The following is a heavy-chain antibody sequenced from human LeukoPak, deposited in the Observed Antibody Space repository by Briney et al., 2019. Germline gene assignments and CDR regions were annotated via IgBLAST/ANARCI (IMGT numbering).Heavy chain of an antibody. J-gene: IGHJ4*02. D-gene: IGHD6-19*01. CDR2: IYHSGST. CDR3: ARSDSSGSPSDY. CDR1: GGSISSSNW. Sequence: SETLPLTCAVSGGSISSSNWWSWVRQPPGKGLEWIGEIYHSGSTNYNPSLKSRVTISVDKSKNQFSLKLSSVTAADTAVYYCARSDSSGSPSDYWGQGTLVTVSS. V-gene: IGHV4-4*02.